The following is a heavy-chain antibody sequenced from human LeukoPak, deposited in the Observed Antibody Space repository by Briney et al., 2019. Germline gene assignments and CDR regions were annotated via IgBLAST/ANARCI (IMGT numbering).Heavy chain of an antibody. V-gene: IGHV3-74*01. CDR2: ITSDGTNV. Sequence: GGSLRLSCAASGFTFSNYLMHWVRQAPGKGLVWVSRITSDGTNVIYADSVKGRFTISRDNAKNMLYLQMNSLRAGDTAVYYCAADRGGWSYWGQGTLVTVSS. D-gene: IGHD6-19*01. CDR3: AADRGGWSY. J-gene: IGHJ4*02. CDR1: GFTFSNYL.